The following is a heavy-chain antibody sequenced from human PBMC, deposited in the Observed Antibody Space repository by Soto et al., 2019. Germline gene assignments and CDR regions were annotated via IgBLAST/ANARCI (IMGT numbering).Heavy chain of an antibody. V-gene: IGHV4-39*01. D-gene: IGHD2-21*02. Sequence: SETLSLTCTVTADSISSRRSYWGWIRQPPGKGLEWIGSIYYSGRTYNHPTLRCRVSMSIDTSKDQFSLKLKSVTAADTDLYFCARRRTSVVTQAYFDVWGPGSLVTDS. CDR3: ARRRTSVVTQAYFDV. CDR1: ADSISSRRSY. J-gene: IGHJ4*03. CDR2: IYYSGRT.